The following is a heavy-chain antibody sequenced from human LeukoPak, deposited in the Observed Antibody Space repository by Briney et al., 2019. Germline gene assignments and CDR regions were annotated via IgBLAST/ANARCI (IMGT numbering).Heavy chain of an antibody. J-gene: IGHJ4*02. V-gene: IGHV3-30*18. CDR2: ISYDGSNK. Sequence: GGSLRLSCAASGFTFSSYGMHWVRQAPGKGLEWVAVISYDGSNKYYADSVKGRFTISRDNSKNTLYLQMNSLRAEDTAVYYCAKDHTGTDWELFDYWGQGTLVTVSS. CDR3: AKDHTGTDWELFDY. D-gene: IGHD1-26*01. CDR1: GFTFSSYG.